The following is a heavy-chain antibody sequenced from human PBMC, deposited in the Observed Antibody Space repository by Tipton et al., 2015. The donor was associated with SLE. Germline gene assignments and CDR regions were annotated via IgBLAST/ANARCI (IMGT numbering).Heavy chain of an antibody. CDR3: ARAGVPAASYYYYMDV. J-gene: IGHJ6*03. CDR1: SYSIYNGFY. D-gene: IGHD2-2*01. CDR2: IYTSGST. Sequence: TLSLTCSVSSYSIYNGFYWGWIRQSPGKGLEWIGRIYTSGSTNYNPSLKSRVTISVDTSKNQFSLKLSSVTAADTAVYYCARAGVPAASYYYYMDVWGKGTTVTVSS. V-gene: IGHV4-38-2*02.